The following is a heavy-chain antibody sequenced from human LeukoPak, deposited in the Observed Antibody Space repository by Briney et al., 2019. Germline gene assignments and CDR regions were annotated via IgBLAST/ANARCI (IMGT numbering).Heavy chain of an antibody. D-gene: IGHD4-23*01. V-gene: IGHV1-8*03. CDR3: AKGSRWYYYFDY. J-gene: IGHJ4*02. CDR2: MNPNSGNT. Sequence: ASVKVSCKASGYTFTSYDINWVRQATGQGLEWMGWMNPNSGNTGYAQKFQGRVTITRNTSISTAYMELSSLRSEDTAVYYCAKGSRWYYYFDYWGQGTLVTVSS. CDR1: GYTFTSYD.